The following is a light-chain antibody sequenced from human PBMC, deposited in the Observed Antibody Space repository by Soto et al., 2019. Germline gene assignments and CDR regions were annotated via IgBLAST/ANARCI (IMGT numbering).Light chain of an antibody. CDR3: QHYTDFPWT. CDR2: ATS. J-gene: IGKJ1*01. V-gene: IGKV1-5*03. Sequence: IHLTQSPSTLSASVGDRVTITCRASQSISILLAWYQQKPGKAPNLLIYATSTLETGVSSRFSGSGSGTEFTLTISSLQPDDSATYYCQHYTDFPWTFGQGTKVEIK. CDR1: QSISIL.